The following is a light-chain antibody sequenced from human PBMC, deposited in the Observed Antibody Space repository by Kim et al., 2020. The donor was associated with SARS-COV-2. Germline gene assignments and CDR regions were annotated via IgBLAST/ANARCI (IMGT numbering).Light chain of an antibody. V-gene: IGKV3-11*01. J-gene: IGKJ5*01. CDR2: DAS. CDR3: QQRGNWPT. Sequence: SLSPGESATLSCRASQSVKTYLAWYQHKPGQSPRLLIYDASNRATGVPPRFSGGGSGTDFTLTISSLEPEDFAVYYCQQRGNWPTFGQGTRLEIK. CDR1: QSVKTY.